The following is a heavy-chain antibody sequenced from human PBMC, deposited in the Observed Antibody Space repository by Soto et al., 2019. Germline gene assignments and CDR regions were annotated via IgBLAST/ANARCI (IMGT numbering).Heavy chain of an antibody. Sequence: PSETLSRTCTVCGGSISSSRYYWGWIQKPPGKGLEWIGYIYYSGSTNYNPSLKSRVTISVDTSKNQFSLRLSSVTAADTAVYYCAKGGSGSYSNAFDIWGQGTMVT. CDR1: GGSISSSRYY. V-gene: IGHV4-61*05. J-gene: IGHJ3*02. CDR2: IYYSGST. D-gene: IGHD3-10*01. CDR3: AKGGSGSYSNAFDI.